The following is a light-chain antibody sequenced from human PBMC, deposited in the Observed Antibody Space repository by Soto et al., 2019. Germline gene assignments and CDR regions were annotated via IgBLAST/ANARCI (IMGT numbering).Light chain of an antibody. CDR3: LQYYSYTRT. CDR1: QGIRND. V-gene: IGKV1-17*01. CDR2: AAS. Sequence: DIQMPQSPSSLSASVGDRVTITCRASQGIRNDLGWYQQKPGKAPKRLIFAASSLHSEVPSRSSGSGSGTEFTLAISSLLPVDVVKYDCLQYYSYTRTFGEGTKL. J-gene: IGKJ2*01.